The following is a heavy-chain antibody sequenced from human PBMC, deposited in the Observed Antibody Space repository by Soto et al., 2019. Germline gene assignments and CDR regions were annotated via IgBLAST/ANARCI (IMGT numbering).Heavy chain of an antibody. CDR1: GYTFTSYG. CDR2: ISAYNGNT. J-gene: IGHJ6*02. CDR3: ARDSQPYSSSWYPYYYYGMDV. Sequence: ASVKVSCKASGYTFTSYGISWVRQAPGQGLEWMGWISAYNGNTNYAQKLQGRVTMTTDTSTSTAYTELRSLRSDDTAVYYCARDSQPYSSSWYPYYYYGMDVWGQGTTVTVSS. V-gene: IGHV1-18*01. D-gene: IGHD6-13*01.